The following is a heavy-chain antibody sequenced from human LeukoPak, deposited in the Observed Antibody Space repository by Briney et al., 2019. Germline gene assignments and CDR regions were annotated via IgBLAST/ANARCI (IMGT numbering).Heavy chain of an antibody. J-gene: IGHJ4*02. D-gene: IGHD3-22*01. CDR3: ARGSTYYDSSGQVPFDY. Sequence: GGSLRLSCAASGFTFSCCSIHWVRQAPGKGLEWVSYISSSSSTIYYADSVKGRFTIFRDNAKNSLYLQMNSLRAEDTAVYYCARGSTYYDSSGQVPFDYWGQGTLVTVSS. CDR2: ISSSSSTI. CDR1: GFTFSCCS. V-gene: IGHV3-48*01.